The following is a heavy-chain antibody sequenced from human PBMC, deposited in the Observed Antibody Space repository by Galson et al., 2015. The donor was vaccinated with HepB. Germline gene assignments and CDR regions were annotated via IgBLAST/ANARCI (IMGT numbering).Heavy chain of an antibody. CDR2: ISSSSTYT. V-gene: IGHV3-11*06. Sequence: SLRLSCAASGFTFSDYYMSWIRQAPGKGLEWVSYISSSSTYTNYADSVKGRFTISRDNAKNSLFLQINSLRAEDTAVYYCARVADADYGDHSHFDYWGRGTLVTVSS. D-gene: IGHD4-17*01. CDR3: ARVADADYGDHSHFDY. CDR1: GFTFSDYY. J-gene: IGHJ2*01.